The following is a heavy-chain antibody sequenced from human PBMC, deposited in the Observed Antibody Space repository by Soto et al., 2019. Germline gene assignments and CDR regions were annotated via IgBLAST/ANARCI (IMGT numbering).Heavy chain of an antibody. CDR1: GFTFSDYT. CDR3: ARSAAMVTSSWFDH. V-gene: IGHV3-21*01. D-gene: IGHD5-18*01. Sequence: EVQLVESGGGLVKPGGSLRLSCAASGFTFSDYTMNWVRQATGKGLEWVSSISGSSSYIYYADSVKGRFTISRDNAKKSLYLQMNSLRAEDTAVYYCARSAAMVTSSWFDHWGQGTLVTVSS. CDR2: ISGSSSYI. J-gene: IGHJ5*02.